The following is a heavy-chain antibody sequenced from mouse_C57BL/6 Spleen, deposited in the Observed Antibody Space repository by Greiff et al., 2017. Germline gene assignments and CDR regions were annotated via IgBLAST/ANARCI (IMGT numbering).Heavy chain of an antibody. J-gene: IGHJ4*01. CDR1: GFTFSDFY. CDR3: ARERWPHSYAMDY. V-gene: IGHV7-1*01. Sequence: DVKLVESGGGLVQSGRSLRLSCATSGFTFSDFYMEWVRQAPGKGLEWIAASRNKANDYTTEYSASVKGRFIVSRDTSQSILYLQMNALRAEDTAIYYCARERWPHSYAMDYWGQGTSVTVSS. D-gene: IGHD2-3*01. CDR2: SRNKANDYTT.